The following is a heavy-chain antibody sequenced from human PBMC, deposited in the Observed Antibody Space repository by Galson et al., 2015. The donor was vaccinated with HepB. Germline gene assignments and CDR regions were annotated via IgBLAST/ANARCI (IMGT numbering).Heavy chain of an antibody. D-gene: IGHD1-26*01. CDR3: ARGATTPAY. Sequence: SLRLSCAASGFTFRNFWMSWVRQTPGKGLELVANIKQDGSEKYYVNSVKGRFTISRDNPKNSLYMQMNSLRAEDTGVYYCARGATTPAYWGQGTPVTVSS. CDR1: GFTFRNFW. CDR2: IKQDGSEK. V-gene: IGHV3-7*01. J-gene: IGHJ4*02.